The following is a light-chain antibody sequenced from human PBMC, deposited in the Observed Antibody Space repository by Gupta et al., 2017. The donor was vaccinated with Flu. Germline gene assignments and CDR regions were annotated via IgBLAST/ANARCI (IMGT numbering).Light chain of an antibody. V-gene: IGKV1-9*01. J-gene: IGKJ5*01. CDR1: QVIRSY. Sequence: SFLSASVGDRVTITCRASQVIRSYLDWYKQKPVKAPKLLIYGASTCQIGVPSRFSGSGSGIEFTLTISRRQPEDFAAYYFQQQNYYPPVTFGQGTLVEI. CDR2: GAS. CDR3: QQQNYYPPVT.